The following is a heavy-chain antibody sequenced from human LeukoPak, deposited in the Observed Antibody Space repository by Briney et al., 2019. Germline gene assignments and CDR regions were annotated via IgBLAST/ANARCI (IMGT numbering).Heavy chain of an antibody. Sequence: SETLSLTCGVYGGSFNGYYWSWIRQPPGKGLEGIGEINHSGSTNYNPSLKSRVTISVDTSKNQFSLKLSSVTAADTAVYYCAREGGKGWYVRSYTFDIRGRGTLVAVSS. J-gene: IGHJ3*02. CDR2: INHSGST. V-gene: IGHV4-34*01. D-gene: IGHD6-19*01. CDR3: AREGGKGWYVRSYTFDI. CDR1: GGSFNGYY.